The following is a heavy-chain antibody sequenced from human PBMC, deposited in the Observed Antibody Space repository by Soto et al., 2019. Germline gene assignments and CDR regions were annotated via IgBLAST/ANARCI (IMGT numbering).Heavy chain of an antibody. CDR3: ARVTSGYSYGTYYYYGMDV. D-gene: IGHD5-18*01. CDR2: IYYSGST. CDR1: GGSISSYY. Sequence: PSETLSLTCTVSGGSISSYYWSLIRQPPGKGLEWIGYIYYSGSTNYNPSLKSRVTISVDTSKNQFSLKLSSVTAADTAVYYCARVTSGYSYGTYYYYGMDVWGQGTTVTVSS. J-gene: IGHJ6*02. V-gene: IGHV4-59*01.